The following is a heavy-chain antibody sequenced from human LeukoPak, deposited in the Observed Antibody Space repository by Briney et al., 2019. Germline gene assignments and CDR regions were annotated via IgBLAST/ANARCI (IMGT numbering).Heavy chain of an antibody. D-gene: IGHD6-6*01. J-gene: IGHJ5*02. CDR3: ARRVAARLEDTFDP. CDR2: IYHSGST. Sequence: SETLSLTCAVSGYSISSGYYWGWIRQPPGKGLEWIGSIYHSGSTYYNPSLKSRVTISVDTSKNQFSLKLSSVTAADTAVYHCARRVAARLEDTFDPWGQGTLVTVSS. CDR1: GYSISSGYY. V-gene: IGHV4-38-2*01.